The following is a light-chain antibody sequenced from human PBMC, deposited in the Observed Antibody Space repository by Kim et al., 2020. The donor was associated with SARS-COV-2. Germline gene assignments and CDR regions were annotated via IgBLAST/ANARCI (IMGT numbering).Light chain of an antibody. J-gene: IGKJ3*01. CDR2: AAS. V-gene: IGKV1-39*01. Sequence: AAVGDRVTITCRTSQNINSHLNWYHQKPGRAPKLLIYAASTLQGGVASRFSGSGSETDFTLTISSLQPEDFATYFCQQTYISPFTFGPGTKVDIK. CDR3: QQTYISPFT. CDR1: QNINSH.